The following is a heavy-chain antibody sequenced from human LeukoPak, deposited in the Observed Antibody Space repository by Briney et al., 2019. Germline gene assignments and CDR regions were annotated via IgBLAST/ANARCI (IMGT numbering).Heavy chain of an antibody. D-gene: IGHD3-22*01. CDR3: ARGESTGSYYDSSGYSDY. V-gene: IGHV1-69*05. Sequence: GASVKVSCKASGGTFSSYAISWVRQAPGQGLEWMGGIIPIFGTANYAQKFQGRVTMTRNTSISTAYMELSSLRSEDTAVYYCARGESTGSYYDSSGYSDYWGQGTLVTVSS. CDR2: IIPIFGTA. CDR1: GGTFSSYA. J-gene: IGHJ4*02.